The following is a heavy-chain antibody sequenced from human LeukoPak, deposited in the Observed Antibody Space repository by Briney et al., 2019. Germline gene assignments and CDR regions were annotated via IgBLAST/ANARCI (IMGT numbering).Heavy chain of an antibody. CDR1: GYTFTGYY. V-gene: IGHV1-2*02. CDR3: ARDRDIIVATDAGGDHFHY. D-gene: IGHD2-2*01. Sequence: GASVKVSCKASGYTFTGYYMNWVRQAPGQGLEWMGWINPNSGGTNYAQKFQGRVTMTRDTSVSTAYMELSRLTSDDTAVYYCARDRDIIVATDAGGDHFHYWGQGTLVTVSS. J-gene: IGHJ4*02. CDR2: INPNSGGT.